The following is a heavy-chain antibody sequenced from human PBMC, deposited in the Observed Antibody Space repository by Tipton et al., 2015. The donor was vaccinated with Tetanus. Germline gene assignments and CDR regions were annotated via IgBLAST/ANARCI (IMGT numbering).Heavy chain of an antibody. D-gene: IGHD3-10*01. CDR2: VYYSGTT. V-gene: IGHV4-39*07. Sequence: TLSLTCTVSGDFVTFGSYYWGWIRQPPGKGLEWIGSVYYSGTTYYNASLKSRVTISEDRSKNQISLRLRSVTAADTAVYYCARVKGTYNHYGLDVWGQGTTVTVAS. CDR1: GDFVTFGSYY. CDR3: ARVKGTYNHYGLDV. J-gene: IGHJ6*02.